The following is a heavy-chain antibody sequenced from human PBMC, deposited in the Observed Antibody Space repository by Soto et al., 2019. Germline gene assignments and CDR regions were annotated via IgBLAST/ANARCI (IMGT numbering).Heavy chain of an antibody. D-gene: IGHD3-22*01. CDR3: TTDSYSTMIEVRFEY. Sequence: SLRFSCSGSFFAFNNAWINWVRHSPLKWLEWVGRIKSKALGGTTDFAAPVRGRFAITRDDSRNMAYMQMNSLNTEDTAVYYCTTDSYSTMIEVRFEYWGHGTLVTVSS. V-gene: IGHV3-15*07. CDR2: IKSKALGGTT. CDR1: FFAFNNAW. J-gene: IGHJ4*01.